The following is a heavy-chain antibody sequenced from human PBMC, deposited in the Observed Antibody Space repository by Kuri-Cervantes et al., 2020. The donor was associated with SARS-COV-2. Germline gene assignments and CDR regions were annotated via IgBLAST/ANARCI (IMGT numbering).Heavy chain of an antibody. CDR1: GGSLSPHY. D-gene: IGHD3-3*01. J-gene: IGHJ4*02. V-gene: IGHV4-34*01. CDR3: ARGNYDFSSGYYPFDY. CDR2: INHSGTT. Sequence: SETLSLTCTVSGGSLSPHYWSWVRQPPGRGLEWIGEINHSGTTTSNPSLKSRVTISLDTSRDQILLRLSSVTAADTAVYYCARGNYDFSSGYYPFDYWGQGTPVTVSS.